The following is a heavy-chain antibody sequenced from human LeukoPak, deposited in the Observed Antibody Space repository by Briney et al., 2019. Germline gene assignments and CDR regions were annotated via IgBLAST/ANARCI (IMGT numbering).Heavy chain of an antibody. CDR2: INPSGGST. Sequence: ASVKVSCKASGYTFTSYYMHWVRQAPGQGLEWMGIINPSGGSTSYAQKFQGRVTMTRDMSTSTVYMELSSLRSEDTAVYYCARDSSIAALGSYYYYYYMDVRGKGTTVTVSS. V-gene: IGHV1-46*01. CDR1: GYTFTSYY. J-gene: IGHJ6*03. D-gene: IGHD6-6*01. CDR3: ARDSSIAALGSYYYYYYMDV.